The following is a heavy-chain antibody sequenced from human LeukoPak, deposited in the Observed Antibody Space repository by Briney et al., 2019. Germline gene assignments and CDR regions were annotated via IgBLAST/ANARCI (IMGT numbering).Heavy chain of an antibody. J-gene: IGHJ4*02. Sequence: SETLSLTCTVSGGSISNYYCTWIRQPPGKGLEWIGYIYYSGSINYNPSLRSRVTMSVDTSKNQFSLNLSSVTAADTAVYYCARTTTVTAYYFDSWGQGTLVTVSS. V-gene: IGHV4-59*01. CDR2: IYYSGSI. CDR1: GGSISNYY. CDR3: ARTTTVTAYYFDS. D-gene: IGHD4-17*01.